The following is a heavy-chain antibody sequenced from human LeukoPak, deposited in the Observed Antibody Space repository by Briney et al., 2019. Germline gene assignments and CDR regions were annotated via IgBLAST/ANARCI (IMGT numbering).Heavy chain of an antibody. CDR2: TGSNGVT. CDR3: AKGGYGGSYYLYYFDY. D-gene: IGHD1-26*01. V-gene: IGHV3-23*01. Sequence: PGGSLRLSCTGSGFTFRTYAFSWVRQAPGKGLEWVSATGSNGVTYYADSVKGRFTISRDNSKNALYLQMNSLRAEDTAVYYCAKGGYGGSYYLYYFDYWGQGTLVTVSS. CDR1: GFTFRTYA. J-gene: IGHJ4*02.